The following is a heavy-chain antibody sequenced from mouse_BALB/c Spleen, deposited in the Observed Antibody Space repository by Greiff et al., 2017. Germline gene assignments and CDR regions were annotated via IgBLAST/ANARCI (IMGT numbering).Heavy chain of an antibody. CDR2: IFPGTGTT. V-gene: IGHV1S132*01. CDR1: GYTFTSYW. Sequence: QVQLQQPGAELVKPGASVKLSCKASGYTFTSYWIQWVKQRPGQGLGWIGEIFPGTGTTYYNEKFKGKATLTIDTSSSTAYMQLSSLTSEDSAVYFCARTGLGDYYAMDDWGQGTSVTVSS. D-gene: IGHD4-1*01. J-gene: IGHJ4*01. CDR3: ARTGLGDYYAMDD.